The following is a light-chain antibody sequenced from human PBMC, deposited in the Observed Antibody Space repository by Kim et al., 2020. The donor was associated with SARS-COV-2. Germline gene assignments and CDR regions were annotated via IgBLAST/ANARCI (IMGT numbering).Light chain of an antibody. V-gene: IGKV3-11*01. Sequence: EIVLTQSPATLSLSLGERATLSCMASQSVSIYLAWYQQKPGQAPRLLISDASNRATGIPARFSGSGSGTDFTLTINSLEPEDFAVYYCQQRYSWPLTFGGGTKVDIK. CDR2: DAS. CDR1: QSVSIY. J-gene: IGKJ4*01. CDR3: QQRYSWPLT.